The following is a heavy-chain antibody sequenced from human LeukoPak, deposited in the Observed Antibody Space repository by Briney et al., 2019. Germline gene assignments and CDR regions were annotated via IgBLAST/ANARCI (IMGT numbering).Heavy chain of an antibody. CDR1: GFTFSGYS. Sequence: PGGSLRLSCAASGFTFSGYSMNWVRQAPGKGLEWVSSISSSSSYIYYADSVKGRFTISRDNAKNSLYLQMNSLRAEDTAVYYCARDHGSGSSLDYWGQGTLVTVSS. V-gene: IGHV3-21*01. CDR2: ISSSSSYI. D-gene: IGHD3-10*01. CDR3: ARDHGSGSSLDY. J-gene: IGHJ4*02.